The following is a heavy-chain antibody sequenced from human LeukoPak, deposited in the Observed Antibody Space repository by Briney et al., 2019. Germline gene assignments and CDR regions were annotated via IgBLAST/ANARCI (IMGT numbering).Heavy chain of an antibody. J-gene: IGHJ6*02. CDR2: IPYDGDNE. V-gene: IGHV3-30-3*01. D-gene: IGHD3-16*01. Sequence: GRSLRLSCAASGFTFSNFAMHWVRQAPGKGLEWVAVIPYDGDNEYYADSVKGQFTISRDNSKDRLYLQMNSLRPEDTAMYYCARVRGGRSWYYYGMDVWGRGTTVTVSS. CDR1: GFTFSNFA. CDR3: ARVRGGRSWYYYGMDV.